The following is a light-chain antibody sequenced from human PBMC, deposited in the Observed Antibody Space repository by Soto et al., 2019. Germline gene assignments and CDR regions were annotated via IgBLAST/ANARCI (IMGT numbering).Light chain of an antibody. CDR1: QSISSN. CDR2: RTS. J-gene: IGKJ1*01. CDR3: HQSGSSPRT. Sequence: EIVMTQSPATLSVSPGERATLSCRASQSISSNLAWYQQKPGQAPRLLMFRTSIRATGIPDRFSGSGSGTDFTLIISRLESEDFAVYYCHQSGSSPRTFGQGTKVDIK. V-gene: IGKV3-20*01.